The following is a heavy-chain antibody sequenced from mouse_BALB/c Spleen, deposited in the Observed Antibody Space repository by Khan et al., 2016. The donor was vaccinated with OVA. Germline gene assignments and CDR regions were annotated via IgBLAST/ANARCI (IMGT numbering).Heavy chain of an antibody. CDR1: GYTFTNYG. CDR3: ARPPYFSYVIAY. CDR2: INTYTGEP. D-gene: IGHD2-10*01. V-gene: IGHV9-3-1*01. J-gene: IGHJ4*01. Sequence: QIQLVQSGPELKKPGETVKISCKASGYTFTNYGMNWMKQAPGKGLKWMGWINTYTGEPTYADDFKGRFAFSLETSASTAYLQIHNLKNEDTATYFCARPPYFSYVIAYWGQGTSVTVSS.